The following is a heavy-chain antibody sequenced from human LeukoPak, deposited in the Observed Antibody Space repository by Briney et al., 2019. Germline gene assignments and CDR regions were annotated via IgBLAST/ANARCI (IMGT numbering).Heavy chain of an antibody. Sequence: PGGSLGLSCVVSGFTFSGNWMHWVRQGPGKGLMCVARIKKDGTYRDYADSVKGRFTISRDNAKNTLFLQMDSLRDEDTAVYYCARDDDVYGIDYWGQGTLVTVSS. CDR1: GFTFSGNW. CDR2: IKKDGTYR. CDR3: ARDDDVYGIDY. J-gene: IGHJ4*02. V-gene: IGHV3-74*01. D-gene: IGHD3-16*01.